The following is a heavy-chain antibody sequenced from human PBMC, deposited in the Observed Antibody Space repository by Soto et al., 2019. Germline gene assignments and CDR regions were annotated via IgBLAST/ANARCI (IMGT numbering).Heavy chain of an antibody. CDR1: GFTFSSYA. CDR2: ISGSGGST. J-gene: IGHJ4*02. V-gene: IGHV3-23*01. D-gene: IGHD5-18*01. Sequence: PGGSLRLSCAASGFTFSSYAMSWVRRAPGKGLEWVSAISGSGGSTYYADSVKGRFTISRDNSKNTLYLQMNGLRAEDTAVYYCAKRRSGYSYGHFDYWGQGTLVTVSS. CDR3: AKRRSGYSYGHFDY.